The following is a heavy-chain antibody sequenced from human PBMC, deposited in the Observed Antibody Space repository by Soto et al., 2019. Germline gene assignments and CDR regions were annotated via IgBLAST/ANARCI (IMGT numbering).Heavy chain of an antibody. CDR3: AKGYYYDSSGSHPPHFDY. J-gene: IGHJ4*02. CDR2: ISGSGGST. D-gene: IGHD3-22*01. V-gene: IGHV3-23*01. CDR1: GFTFSSYA. Sequence: GGSLRLSCAASGFTFSSYAMSWVRQAPGKGLEWVSAISGSGGSTYYADSVKGRFTISRDNSKNTLYLQMNSLRAEDTAVYYCAKGYYYDSSGSHPPHFDYWGQGTLVTVSS.